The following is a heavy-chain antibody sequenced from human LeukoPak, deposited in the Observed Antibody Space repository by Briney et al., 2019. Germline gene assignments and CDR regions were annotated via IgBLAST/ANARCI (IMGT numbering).Heavy chain of an antibody. Sequence: EASVKVSCKASGGTFSSYAISWVRQAPGQGLEWMGGIIPLFGTANYAQKFQGRVTITADKSTSTAYMELSSLRSEDTAVYYCARGRFGYGDYSSYYYYGMDVWGKGTTVTVSS. CDR3: ARGRFGYGDYSSYYYYGMDV. V-gene: IGHV1-69*06. CDR1: GGTFSSYA. D-gene: IGHD4-17*01. J-gene: IGHJ6*04. CDR2: IIPLFGTA.